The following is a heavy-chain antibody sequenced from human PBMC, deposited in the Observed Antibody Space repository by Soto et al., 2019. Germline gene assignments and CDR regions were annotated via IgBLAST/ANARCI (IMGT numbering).Heavy chain of an antibody. Sequence: EVQLLESGGGLVQPGGSLRLSCAASGFTFSNYAVTWVRQAPGKGLAWVSTISGSGGSTYYADSVKGRFTISRDNSKTPLYLQMTSLRAEDTAVYYCAKDQGSSWYEIDYWGQGTPVTVSS. V-gene: IGHV3-23*01. CDR3: AKDQGSSWYEIDY. J-gene: IGHJ4*02. CDR1: GFTFSNYA. D-gene: IGHD6-13*01. CDR2: ISGSGGST.